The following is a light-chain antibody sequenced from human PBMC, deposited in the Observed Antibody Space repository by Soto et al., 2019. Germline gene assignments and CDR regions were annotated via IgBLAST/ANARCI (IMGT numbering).Light chain of an antibody. CDR3: SSYAGSSTHYV. Sequence: QSALTQPASVSGSPGQSITISCTGTSSDVGGYNYVSWYQHHPGKAPKPMIYEVSNRPPGFSSRFSGSKSGNTASLTISGLQAEDEADYYCSSYAGSSTHYVFGTGTKVTVL. CDR2: EVS. V-gene: IGLV2-14*01. J-gene: IGLJ1*01. CDR1: SSDVGGYNY.